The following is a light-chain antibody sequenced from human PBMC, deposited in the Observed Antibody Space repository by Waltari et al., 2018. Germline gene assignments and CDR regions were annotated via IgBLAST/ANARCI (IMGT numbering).Light chain of an antibody. Sequence: DIQMTQSPSTLSASVGDRDTITCRASHSGNSWLAWHQQKPGKAPHLLIYNASVLENGVPSRFSGSGSATDFTLTISSLQPDDFATYYCQQYSSFPWTFGQGTKVEIK. CDR2: NAS. J-gene: IGKJ1*01. CDR1: HSGNSW. CDR3: QQYSSFPWT. V-gene: IGKV1-5*03.